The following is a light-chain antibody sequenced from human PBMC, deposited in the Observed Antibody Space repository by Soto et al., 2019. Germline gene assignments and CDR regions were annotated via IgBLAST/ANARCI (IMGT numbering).Light chain of an antibody. Sequence: QLVLTQSPSASASLGASVKLTCTLSSGHSSNAIAWHQQQPEKGPRYLMKLNSDGSHSKGDGIPDRFSGSSSGAERYLTISSLQSEDEADYYCQTWGTGIRVFGTGTKLTVL. J-gene: IGLJ1*01. V-gene: IGLV4-69*01. CDR1: SGHSSNA. CDR3: QTWGTGIRV. CDR2: LNSDGSH.